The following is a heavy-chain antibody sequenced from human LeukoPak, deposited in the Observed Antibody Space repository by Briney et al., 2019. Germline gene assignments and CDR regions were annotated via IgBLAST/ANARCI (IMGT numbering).Heavy chain of an antibody. CDR3: ARDFAGYGNIDY. V-gene: IGHV1-18*01. Sequence: ASVKVSCKASGYTFTSYGISWVRQAPGKGLEWMGWISAYNGNTNYAQKLQGRVTMTRDTSTSTVYMELSSLRSEDTAVYYCARDFAGYGNIDYWGQGTLVTVSS. D-gene: IGHD5-12*01. CDR2: ISAYNGNT. J-gene: IGHJ4*02. CDR1: GYTFTSYG.